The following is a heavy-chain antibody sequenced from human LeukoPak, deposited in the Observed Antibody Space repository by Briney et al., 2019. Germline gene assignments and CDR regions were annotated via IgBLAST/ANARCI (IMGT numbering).Heavy chain of an antibody. CDR2: INHSGST. CDR3: ARGSDYDILTGHAFDI. CDR1: GGSFSGYY. D-gene: IGHD3-9*01. J-gene: IGHJ3*02. Sequence: SETLSLTCAVYGGSFSGYYWSWIRQPPGKGLEWIGEINHSGSTNYNPSLKSRVTISVDTSKTQFSLKLSSVTAADTAVYYCARGSDYDILTGHAFDIWGQGTMVTVSS. V-gene: IGHV4-34*01.